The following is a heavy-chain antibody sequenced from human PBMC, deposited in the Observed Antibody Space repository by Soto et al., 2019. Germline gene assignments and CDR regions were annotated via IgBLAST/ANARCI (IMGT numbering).Heavy chain of an antibody. CDR2: ITSDIKTI. J-gene: IGHJ4*02. CDR1: GFRFSIYS. V-gene: IGHV3-48*02. CDR3: ARSVEGHFDY. D-gene: IGHD6-19*01. Sequence: EVQLVESGGGLVQPGGSLRLSCAASGFRFSIYSMNWVRQAPGKGLEWSAYITSDIKTIKYADSVKGRFTISRDNDKNLVYLQMNSRRDEDTAVYYCARSVEGHFDYWGQGTVVTVST.